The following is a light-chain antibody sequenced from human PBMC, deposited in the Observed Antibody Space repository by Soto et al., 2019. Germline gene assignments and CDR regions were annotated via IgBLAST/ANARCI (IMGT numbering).Light chain of an antibody. J-gene: IGLJ2*01. Sequence: QSALTQPRSVSGSPGQSVTISCTGTSSDVGGYNYVSWYQQHPGKAPKLMIYDVSKRPSGVPDRFSGSKSGNPASLAISGLQGEDAAGYYCCPYGWSYTLLGGGTKLTLL. CDR3: CPYGWSYTL. V-gene: IGLV2-11*01. CDR1: SSDVGGYNY. CDR2: DVS.